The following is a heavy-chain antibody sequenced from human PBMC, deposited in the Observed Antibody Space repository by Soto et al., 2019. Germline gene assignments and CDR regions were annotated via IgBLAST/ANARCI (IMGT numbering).Heavy chain of an antibody. CDR3: ARHFNTGYSYGLDYGMDV. CDR1: GGCISSSRYY. Sequence: SETLSLTCTVSGGCISSSRYYWGWIRQPPGKGLEWIGSIYYSGSTYYNPSLKSRVTISVDTSKNQFSLKLSSVTAADTAVYYCARHFNTGYSYGLDYGMDVWGQGTTVTV. D-gene: IGHD5-18*01. CDR2: IYYSGST. V-gene: IGHV4-39*01. J-gene: IGHJ6*02.